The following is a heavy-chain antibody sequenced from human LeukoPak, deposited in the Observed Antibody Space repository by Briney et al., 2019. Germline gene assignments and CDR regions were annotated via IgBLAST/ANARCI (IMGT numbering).Heavy chain of an antibody. J-gene: IGHJ4*02. CDR1: GFTFSSYA. CDR3: ARAKEAH. V-gene: IGHV3-30-3*01. CDR2: ISYDGSNK. Sequence: GRSLRLSCAASGFTFSSYAMHWVRQAPGKGLEWVAVISYDGSNKYYADSVKGRFTISRDNSKNTLYLQMNSLRAEDTAVYYCARAKEAHWGQGTLVTVSS.